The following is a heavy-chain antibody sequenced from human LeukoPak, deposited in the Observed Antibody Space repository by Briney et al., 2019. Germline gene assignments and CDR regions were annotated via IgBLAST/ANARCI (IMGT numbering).Heavy chain of an antibody. J-gene: IGHJ4*02. CDR2: ISGSGSAR. Sequence: GGPLRLSCAASGFTFSSYEFHWVRQAPGKGLEWVSYISGSGSARLYADSVKGRFTISRDNAKNSLYLQMNSLRAEDTAVYYCAREGTAQPLLTGYYAFDCWGQGTLVTVSS. V-gene: IGHV3-48*03. CDR1: GFTFSSYE. CDR3: AREGTAQPLLTGYYAFDC. D-gene: IGHD3-9*01.